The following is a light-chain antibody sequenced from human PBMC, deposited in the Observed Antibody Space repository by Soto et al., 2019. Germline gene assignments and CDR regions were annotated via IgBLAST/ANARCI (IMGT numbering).Light chain of an antibody. Sequence: QSVLAQPRSVSGSPGQSVTISCTGTSSDVGVYNYVSWYQQHPGKAPKLMIYDVTKRPSGVPDRFSGSKSANTASLTISGLQAEDEADYYCSSYTSISTYVFGTGTKVTVL. CDR1: SSDVGVYNY. CDR3: SSYTSISTYV. J-gene: IGLJ1*01. V-gene: IGLV2-11*01. CDR2: DVT.